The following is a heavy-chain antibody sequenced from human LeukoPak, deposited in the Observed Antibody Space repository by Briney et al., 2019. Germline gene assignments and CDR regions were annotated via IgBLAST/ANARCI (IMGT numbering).Heavy chain of an antibody. CDR2: ISNSGTIT. J-gene: IGHJ4*02. V-gene: IGHV3-23*01. D-gene: IGHD3-10*01. CDR1: GFTFSRFA. CDR3: TTESFHF. Sequence: GGSLRLSCAVSGFTFSRFAMNWVRRAPGKGLEWVSIISNSGTITSYADSVKGRFTISRDNSKNTVYLQVNSLRDEDTALYYCTTESFHFWGQGSLVAVSS.